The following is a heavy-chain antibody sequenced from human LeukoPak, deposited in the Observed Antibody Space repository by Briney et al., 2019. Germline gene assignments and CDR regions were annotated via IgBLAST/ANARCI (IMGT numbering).Heavy chain of an antibody. V-gene: IGHV4-39*07. D-gene: IGHD2-2*01. Sequence: SETLSLTCTVSGGSISSSSYYWGWTRQPPGKGLEWIGSIYYSGSTYYNPSLKSRVTISVDTSKNQFSLKLSSVTAADTAVYYCARNIVVVPASTDGMDVWGQGTTVTVSS. CDR1: GGSISSSSYY. J-gene: IGHJ6*02. CDR2: IYYSGST. CDR3: ARNIVVVPASTDGMDV.